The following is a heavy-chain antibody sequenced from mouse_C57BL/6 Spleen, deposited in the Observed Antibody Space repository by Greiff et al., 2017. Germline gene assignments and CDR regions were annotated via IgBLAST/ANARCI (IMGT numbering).Heavy chain of an antibody. Sequence: QVQLKQPGTELVKPGASVKLSCKASGYTFTSYWMHWVKQRPGQGLEWIGNINPSNGGTNYNEKFKSKATLTVDKSASTAYMQLSSLTSEDSAVYYGARSPYYGSSYWFAYWGQGTLVTVSA. J-gene: IGHJ3*01. D-gene: IGHD1-1*01. CDR2: INPSNGGT. V-gene: IGHV1-53*01. CDR1: GYTFTSYW. CDR3: ARSPYYGSSYWFAY.